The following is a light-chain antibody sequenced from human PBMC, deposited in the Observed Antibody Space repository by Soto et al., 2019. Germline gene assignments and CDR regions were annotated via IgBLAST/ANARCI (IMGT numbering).Light chain of an antibody. CDR2: WAS. CDR3: QQYSSSPLT. V-gene: IGKV4-1*01. Sequence: DIVMTQSPDSLAVSLGERATINCKSSQSLLYSSNNKNYLAWYQQKPGQPPKLLIYWASTRESGVPDRFSGSGSATDFTLTISTLQAEDVAVYYCQQYSSSPLTFGGGTKVEIK. CDR1: QSLLYSSNNKNY. J-gene: IGKJ4*01.